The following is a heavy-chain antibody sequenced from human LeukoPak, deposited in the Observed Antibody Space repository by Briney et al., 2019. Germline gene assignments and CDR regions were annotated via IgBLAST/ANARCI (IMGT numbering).Heavy chain of an antibody. D-gene: IGHD6-25*01. V-gene: IGHV4-38-2*02. J-gene: IGHJ3*02. CDR1: GYSISSGYY. Sequence: PSETLSLTCTVSGYSISSGYYWGWIRQPPGKGLEWIGSIYHSGSTYYNPSLKSRVTISVDTSKNQFSLKLSSVTAADTAVYYCARPFAANDAFDIWGQGTMVTVSS. CDR3: ARPFAANDAFDI. CDR2: IYHSGST.